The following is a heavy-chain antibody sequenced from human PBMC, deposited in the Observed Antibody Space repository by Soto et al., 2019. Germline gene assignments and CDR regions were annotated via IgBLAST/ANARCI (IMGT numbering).Heavy chain of an antibody. D-gene: IGHD5-18*01. CDR3: ARDERGYIYVSDYGLDV. CDR1: GGTFTSHT. Sequence: QVQLVQSGAELKKPGSSVKVSCKASGGTFTSHTIIAWVRQAPGQGPEWMGRIIPTLDIVDYAQKFQDRVTITADKPTSTAYMELRSLISEDTAVYYCARDERGYIYVSDYGLDVWGQGTSVTVSS. V-gene: IGHV1-69*08. CDR2: IIPTLDIV. J-gene: IGHJ6*02.